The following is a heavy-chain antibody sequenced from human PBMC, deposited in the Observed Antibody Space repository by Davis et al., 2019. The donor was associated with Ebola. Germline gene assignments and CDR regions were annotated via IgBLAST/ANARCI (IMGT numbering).Heavy chain of an antibody. J-gene: IGHJ5*02. Sequence: LRLSCAISGDRSSVNSGGWNWIRQSPSRGLEWPGRTYYMSKCYNYYATSVRGRITINADTSGNKFYLQLNSVTPDDTAVYYCTRGWLREWFDPWGQGTQVIVSS. V-gene: IGHV6-1*01. CDR1: GDRSSVNSGG. CDR3: TRGWLREWFDP. CDR2: TYYMSKCYN. D-gene: IGHD5-12*01.